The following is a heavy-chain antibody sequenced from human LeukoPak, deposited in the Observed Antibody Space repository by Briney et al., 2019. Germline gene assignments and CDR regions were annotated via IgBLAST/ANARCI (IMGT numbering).Heavy chain of an antibody. D-gene: IGHD3-9*01. J-gene: IGHJ4*02. V-gene: IGHV3-30*02. CDR1: GFTFSSYG. CDR2: IRYDGSNK. CDR3: AKMEGVLRYFDWFTHFDY. Sequence: PGGSLRLSCAASGFTFSSYGMHWVRQAPGKGLEWVAFIRYDGSNKYYADSVKGRFIISRDNSKNTLYLQMNSLRAEDTAVYYCAKMEGVLRYFDWFTHFDYWGQGTLVTVSS.